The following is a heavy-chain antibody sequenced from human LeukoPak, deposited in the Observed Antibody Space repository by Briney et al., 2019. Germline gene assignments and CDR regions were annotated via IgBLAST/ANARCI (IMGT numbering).Heavy chain of an antibody. CDR1: GFTFDDYA. D-gene: IGHD2-15*01. V-gene: IGHV3-48*03. CDR2: ISRSGTAL. CDR3: AKWSELPYFDY. Sequence: PGGSLRLSCAASGFTFDDYAMHWVRQAPGKGLEWVAHISRSGTALYYADFVKGRFTISRDNARNSLDLQTNSLRAEDTAVYYCAKWSELPYFDYWGQGAPVTVSS. J-gene: IGHJ4*02.